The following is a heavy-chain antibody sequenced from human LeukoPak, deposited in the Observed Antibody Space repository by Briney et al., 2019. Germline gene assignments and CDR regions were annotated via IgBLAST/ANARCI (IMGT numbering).Heavy chain of an antibody. CDR3: ARLRATVTTFDGMDV. V-gene: IGHV5-51*01. CDR1: GYSFTSYW. Sequence: GESLKISCKGSGYSFTSYWIGWVRPMPGKGLEWMGIIYPGDSDTRYSPSFQGQITISADKSISTAYLQWSSLKASDTAMYYCARLRATVTTFDGMDVWGKGTTVTVSS. J-gene: IGHJ6*04. D-gene: IGHD4-17*01. CDR2: IYPGDSDT.